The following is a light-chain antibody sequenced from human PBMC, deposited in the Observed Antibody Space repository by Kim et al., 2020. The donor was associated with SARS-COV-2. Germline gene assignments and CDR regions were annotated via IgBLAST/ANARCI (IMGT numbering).Light chain of an antibody. Sequence: ASVGDRVTITCRASQSISSWLAWYQQKPGKAPKVLIYKASSLEREVPSRFSGSGSGTEFTLAVSGLQPDDSATYYCQQYNSFPWTFGQGTKVDIK. J-gene: IGKJ1*01. CDR2: KAS. CDR1: QSISSW. CDR3: QQYNSFPWT. V-gene: IGKV1-5*03.